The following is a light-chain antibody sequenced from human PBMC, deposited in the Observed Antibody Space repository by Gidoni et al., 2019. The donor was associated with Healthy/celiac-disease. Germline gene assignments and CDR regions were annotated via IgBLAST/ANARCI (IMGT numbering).Light chain of an antibody. CDR3: QQYYSYPPT. V-gene: IGKV1-8*01. J-gene: IGKJ3*01. CDR2: AAS. Sequence: AIRMTQSPSSFSASTGDRVTITCRASQGISSYLAWYQQKPRKAPKLLIYAASTLQSGVPSRFSGSGSGTDFTLTISCLQSEDFATYYCQQYYSYPPTFGPGTEVDIK. CDR1: QGISSY.